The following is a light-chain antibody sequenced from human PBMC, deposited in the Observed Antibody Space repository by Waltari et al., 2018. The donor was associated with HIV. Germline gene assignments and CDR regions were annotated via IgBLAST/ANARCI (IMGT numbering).Light chain of an antibody. V-gene: IGKV1-5*03. CDR3: EQDKSYPWT. Sequence: IQMAQSPTTLSASLGDRVTITCRAIQSVTKYLAWYQPKPGKAPSLLIYRASTLETGVPSRFSGSGCGTEFTLIISSLQPDDFATYYCEQDKSYPWTFGQGTRVEIK. CDR2: RAS. CDR1: QSVTKY. J-gene: IGKJ1*01.